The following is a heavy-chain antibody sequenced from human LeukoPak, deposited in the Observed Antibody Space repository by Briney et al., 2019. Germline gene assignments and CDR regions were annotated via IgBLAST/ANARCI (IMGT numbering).Heavy chain of an antibody. V-gene: IGHV1-18*01. CDR3: ARDPPTLIVVFINHMDV. J-gene: IGHJ6*03. CDR1: GYTFTSYG. Sequence: GASVKVSCKASGYTFTSYGISWVRQAPGQGLEWMGWISAYNGNTNYAQKLQGRVTMTTDTSTSTAYMELRSLRSDDTAVYYCARDPPTLIVVFINHMDVGGKGPPVPVP. CDR2: ISAYNGNT. D-gene: IGHD3-22*01.